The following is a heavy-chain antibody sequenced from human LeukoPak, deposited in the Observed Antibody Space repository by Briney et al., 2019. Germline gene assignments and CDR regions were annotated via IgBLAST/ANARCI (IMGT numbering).Heavy chain of an antibody. CDR2: ITSGGSGI. Sequence: GGSLTLSCAASGFTFSSYEMDWARQAPGKGLEWISSITSGGSGIKYADSMKGRVTISRDNAMNSLYLQMNGLRVEDTAVYYCAREKDYTRDAFDIWGQGTVVTVSS. CDR1: GFTFSSYE. CDR3: AREKDYTRDAFDI. J-gene: IGHJ3*02. V-gene: IGHV3-48*03. D-gene: IGHD4-11*01.